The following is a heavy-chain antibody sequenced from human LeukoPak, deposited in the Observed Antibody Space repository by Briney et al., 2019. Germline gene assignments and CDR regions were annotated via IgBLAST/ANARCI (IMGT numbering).Heavy chain of an antibody. V-gene: IGHV4-38-2*02. D-gene: IGHD2-2*01. CDR3: ARDEGFGSSTY. CDR2: IYHSGST. CDR1: GYSISSGYY. J-gene: IGHJ4*02. Sequence: SETLSLTCTVSGYSISSGYYWGWIRPPPGKGLEWIGSIYHSGSTYYNPSLKSRVTISVDTSRNQFSLKLSPVTAADTAVYYCARDEGFGSSTYWGQGTLVTVSS.